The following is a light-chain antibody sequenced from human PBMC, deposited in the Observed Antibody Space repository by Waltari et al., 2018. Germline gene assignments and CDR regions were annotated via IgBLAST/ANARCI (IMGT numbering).Light chain of an antibody. Sequence: QSALTQPASVSGSPGQSITISCTGTSSYVGGYTYVSWYQQHPAKAPKLMIYDVNNRASGVSNRFSGSKSGNTASLTISGLQAEDEADYYCSSYTSSSTLFGGGTKLTVL. J-gene: IGLJ2*01. V-gene: IGLV2-14*03. CDR3: SSYTSSSTL. CDR1: SSYVGGYTY. CDR2: DVN.